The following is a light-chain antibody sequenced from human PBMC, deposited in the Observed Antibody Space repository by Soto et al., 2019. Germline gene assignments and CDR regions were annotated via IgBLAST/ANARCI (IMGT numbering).Light chain of an antibody. CDR2: EVN. CDR1: SGDIGSYNL. Sequence: QSALTQPASVSGSPGQSITISCTGTSGDIGSYNLVSWYQQHPGKVPKLILFEVNKRPSGVSGRFSGSKSGNTASLTISGLQAEDEADYYCCSFTSSNTHVFGTGTKLTVL. CDR3: CSFTSSNTHV. J-gene: IGLJ1*01. V-gene: IGLV2-23*02.